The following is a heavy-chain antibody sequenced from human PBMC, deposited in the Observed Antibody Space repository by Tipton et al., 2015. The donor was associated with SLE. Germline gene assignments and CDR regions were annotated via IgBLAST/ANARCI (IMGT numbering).Heavy chain of an antibody. D-gene: IGHD3-10*01. CDR1: GFTFSDYY. Sequence: SLRLSCAASGFTFSDYYMSWIRQAPGKGLEWVSYISSSSSYTNYADSVKGRFTISRDNAKNSLYLQMNSLRAEDTAVYYCARSGSGSYPYFDYWGQGTLVTVSS. J-gene: IGHJ4*02. CDR3: ARSGSGSYPYFDY. CDR2: ISSSSSYT. V-gene: IGHV3-11*06.